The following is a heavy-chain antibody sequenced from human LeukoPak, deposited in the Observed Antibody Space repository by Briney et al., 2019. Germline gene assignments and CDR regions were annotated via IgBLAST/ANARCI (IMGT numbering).Heavy chain of an antibody. CDR2: ISSSSSYI. J-gene: IGHJ4*02. V-gene: IGHV3-21*01. Sequence: GGSLRLSCAASGFTFSSYSMNWVRQAPGKGLEWVSSISSSSSYIYYADSVKGRFTISRDNAKNSLYLQMNSLRAEDTAVYYCASSTYYYGSGSYLSFDYWGQGTLVTVSS. D-gene: IGHD3-10*01. CDR1: GFTFSSYS. CDR3: ASSTYYYGSGSYLSFDY.